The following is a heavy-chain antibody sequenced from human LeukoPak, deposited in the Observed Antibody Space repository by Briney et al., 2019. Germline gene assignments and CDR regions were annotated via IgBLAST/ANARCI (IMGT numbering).Heavy chain of an antibody. D-gene: IGHD6-19*01. CDR3: AKLPGIAVAGKPEGDY. CDR1: GFTFDDYA. CDR2: ISWNSGSI. Sequence: SLRLSCAASGFTFDDYAMHWVRQAPGKGLEWVSGISWNSGSIGYADSVKGRFTISRDNAKNSLYLQMNSLRAEDTALYYCAKLPGIAVAGKPEGDYWGQGTLVSVSS. J-gene: IGHJ4*02. V-gene: IGHV3-9*01.